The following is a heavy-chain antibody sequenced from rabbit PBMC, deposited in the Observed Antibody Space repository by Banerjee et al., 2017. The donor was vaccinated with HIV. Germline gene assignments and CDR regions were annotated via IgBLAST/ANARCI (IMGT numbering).Heavy chain of an antibody. Sequence: QERLAESGGDLVKPEGALTLTCTASGFSFNSSSWIYLVRQAPGKGLEWIACMNNGDGTTEYASWSKGRFTISRSTSLITVNLKMTSLTVADTAIYLCAIDGDVDGTGDRHLWGPGTRFTVS. CDR3: AIDGDVDGTGDRHL. V-gene: IGHV1S47*01. CDR1: GFSFNSSS. J-gene: IGHJ4*01. CDR2: MNNGDGTT. D-gene: IGHD7-1*01.